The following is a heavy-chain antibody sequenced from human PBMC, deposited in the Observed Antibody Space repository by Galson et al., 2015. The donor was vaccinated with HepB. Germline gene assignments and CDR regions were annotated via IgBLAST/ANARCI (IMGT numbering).Heavy chain of an antibody. Sequence: SLRLSCAASGFEFSMYSMNWVRQAPGKGLEWISYISGNSGRIDYADSVQGRFTISRDNARNSMYLQMRSLKDEDTAVYFCTRGDGADFWYSEFWGQGTLVTVSS. J-gene: IGHJ4*02. CDR3: TRGDGADFWYSEF. CDR2: ISGNSGRI. D-gene: IGHD1-26*01. V-gene: IGHV3-48*02. CDR1: GFEFSMYS.